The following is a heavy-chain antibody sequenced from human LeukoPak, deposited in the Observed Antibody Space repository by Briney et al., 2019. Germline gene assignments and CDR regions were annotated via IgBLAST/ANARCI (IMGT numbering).Heavy chain of an antibody. J-gene: IGHJ4*02. V-gene: IGHV3-23*01. CDR2: ITGSGGFT. Sequence: GGSLRLSCAASGFPFSTYAMNWVRQAPGKGLEWVSVITGSGGFTQYADSVKGRFTISRDNSKNTVYLQMNSLRVEDTALYYCVRSLDYWGQGALVTVSS. CDR3: VRSLDY. CDR1: GFPFSTYA.